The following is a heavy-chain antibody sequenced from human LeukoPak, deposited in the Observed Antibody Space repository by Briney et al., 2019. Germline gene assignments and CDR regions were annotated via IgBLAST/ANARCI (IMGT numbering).Heavy chain of an antibody. CDR3: ARALSIVGATNY. CDR1: GYTFTGYY. CDR2: INPNSGGT. D-gene: IGHD1-26*01. V-gene: IGHV1-2*02. J-gene: IGHJ4*02. Sequence: ASVKVSCKASGYTFTGYYMHWVRQAPGQGLEWMGWINPNSGGTNYAQKFQGRVTMARDTSISTAYMELSRLRSDDTAVYYCARALSIVGATNYWGQETLVTVSS.